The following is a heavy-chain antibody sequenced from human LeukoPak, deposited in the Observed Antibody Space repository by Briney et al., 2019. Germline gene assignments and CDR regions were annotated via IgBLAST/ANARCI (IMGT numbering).Heavy chain of an antibody. CDR3: ARESSYYSSGWYMIEYYFDY. Sequence: ASVKVSCKASGYTFTNYALHWVRQAPGQRLEWMGWINAGNGNTKYSQKFQGRVTITRDASASTAYMELSSLRSEDTAVYYCARESSYYSSGWYMIEYYFDYWAREPWSPSPQ. CDR1: GYTFTNYA. J-gene: IGHJ4*02. V-gene: IGHV1-3*01. CDR2: INAGNGNT. D-gene: IGHD6-19*01.